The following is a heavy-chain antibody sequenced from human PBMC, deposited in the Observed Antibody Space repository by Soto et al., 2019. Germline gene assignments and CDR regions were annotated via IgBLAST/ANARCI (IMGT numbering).Heavy chain of an antibody. CDR1: GCSFTNYW. J-gene: IGHJ4*02. CDR3: ARQCQQLVPDLDY. Sequence: PGESLKISCKGSGCSFTNYWIGWVRQMPGKGLAWMGFIYPGDSDTRYSPSFQGQVTISADKSISTAYLQWSSLKASDSAMYYCARQCQQLVPDLDYWGQGALVTVSS. CDR2: IYPGDSDT. V-gene: IGHV5-51*01. D-gene: IGHD6-13*01.